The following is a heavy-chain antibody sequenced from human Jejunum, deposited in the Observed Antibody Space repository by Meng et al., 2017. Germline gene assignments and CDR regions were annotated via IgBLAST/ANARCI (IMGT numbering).Heavy chain of an antibody. CDR1: GFSFSHYW. CDR3: VRLLDRDY. D-gene: IGHD1-1*01. Sequence: VESGGDVVKPGGSLRLSCADSGFSFSHYWMHWVRQAPAKGLVWVSRINGYARITHYADSVKCRFTISRDNAQNTLYLQMNSLRVEDTAVYYCVRLLDRDYWGQGTLVTVSS. V-gene: IGHV3-74*02. CDR2: INGYARIT. J-gene: IGHJ4*02.